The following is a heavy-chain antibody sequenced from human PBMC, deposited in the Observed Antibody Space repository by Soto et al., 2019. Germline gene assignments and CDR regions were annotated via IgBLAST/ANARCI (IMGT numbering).Heavy chain of an antibody. CDR1: GYTFTGYY. CDR2: INPNSGGT. D-gene: IGHD5-18*01. J-gene: IGHJ3*02. Sequence: ASVKVSCKASGYTFTGYYMHWVRQAPGQGLEWMGWINPNSGGTNYAQKFQGWVTMTRDTSISTAYMELSRLRSDDTAVYYCARSLDTAMATDDAFDIWGQGTMVTVSS. V-gene: IGHV1-2*04. CDR3: ARSLDTAMATDDAFDI.